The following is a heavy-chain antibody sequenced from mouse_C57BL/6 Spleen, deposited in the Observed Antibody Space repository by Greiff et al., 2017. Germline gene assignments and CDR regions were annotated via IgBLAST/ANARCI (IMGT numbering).Heavy chain of an antibody. J-gene: IGHJ2*01. CDR3: ARWSELGPHYFDY. Sequence: VQLQQSGPELVKPGASVKMSCKASGYTFTDYNMHWVKQSHGKSLEWIGYINPNNGGTSYNQKFKGKATLTVNKSSSTAYMEIRSLTSEESAVYYCARWSELGPHYFDYWGQGTTLTVSS. CDR2: INPNNGGT. V-gene: IGHV1-22*01. CDR1: GYTFTDYN. D-gene: IGHD4-1*01.